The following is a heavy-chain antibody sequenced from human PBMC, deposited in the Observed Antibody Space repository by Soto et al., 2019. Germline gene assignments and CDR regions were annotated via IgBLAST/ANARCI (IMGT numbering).Heavy chain of an antibody. CDR3: AKDSAYYYYYGMDV. V-gene: IGHV3-23*01. Sequence: LRLSCAASGXTFSSYAMSWVRQAPGKGLEWVSAISGSGGSTYYADSVKGRFTISRDNSKNTLYLQMNSLRAEDTAVYYCAKDSAYYYYYGMDVWGQGTTVTVSS. J-gene: IGHJ6*02. CDR1: GXTFSSYA. D-gene: IGHD3-10*01. CDR2: ISGSGGST.